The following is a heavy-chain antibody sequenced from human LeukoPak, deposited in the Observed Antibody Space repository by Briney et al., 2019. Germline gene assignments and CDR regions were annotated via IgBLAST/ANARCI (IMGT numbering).Heavy chain of an antibody. CDR2: ISSSSRYI. J-gene: IGHJ6*03. Sequence: GGSLILSCAASGFTFSTYTMNWVRQAPGKGLEWVSSISSSSRYIHYADSVKGRFTISRDNAKNSLYLQMNSLRAEDTAVYYCARDPYYCSSTSCYRYHYYMDVWGKGTTVTVSS. V-gene: IGHV3-21*01. D-gene: IGHD2-2*01. CDR1: GFTFSTYT. CDR3: ARDPYYCSSTSCYRYHYYMDV.